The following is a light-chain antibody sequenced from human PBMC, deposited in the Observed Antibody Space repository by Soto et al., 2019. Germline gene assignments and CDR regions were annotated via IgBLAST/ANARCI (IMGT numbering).Light chain of an antibody. Sequence: QSVLTQPASVSGSPGQSITISCTGTSSDVGRYNYVSWCQQHQGKAPKLIIYEVTHRTSGLSNRFSGSKSGNTASLTISGLQAEDEADYYCSSYTTSSILYVFGTGTKVTVL. CDR3: SSYTTSSILYV. V-gene: IGLV2-14*03. CDR2: EVT. CDR1: SSDVGRYNY. J-gene: IGLJ1*01.